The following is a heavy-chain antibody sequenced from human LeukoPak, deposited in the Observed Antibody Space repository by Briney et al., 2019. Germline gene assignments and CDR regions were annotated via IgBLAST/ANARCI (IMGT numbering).Heavy chain of an antibody. CDR1: GGSITSSSYY. CDR3: TREYGFMTTVFHAFDI. Sequence: SETLSLTCTVSGGSITSSSYYWGWIRQPPGKGLEWIGSVYYSVNTYYNSSLRSRVTISVDTSKNQFSLKLSSVTAADTAIYYCTREYGFMTTVFHAFDIWGQGTMVTVSS. CDR2: VYYSVNT. V-gene: IGHV4-39*07. J-gene: IGHJ3*02. D-gene: IGHD4-17*01.